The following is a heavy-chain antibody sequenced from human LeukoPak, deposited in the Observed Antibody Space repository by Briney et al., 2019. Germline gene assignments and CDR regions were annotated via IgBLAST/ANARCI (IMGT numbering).Heavy chain of an antibody. CDR2: ISSSGHST. CDR1: GFTFTDYA. D-gene: IGHD7-27*01. J-gene: IGHJ4*02. CDR3: AKDGGLWVSAHWGDS. Sequence: GGSLRLSCAASGFTFTDYAMSWVRQVPGKELEWVSTISSSGHSTYYTDSVKGRFTVSRDNSKNTLYLQMNSLRAEDTAVYYCAKDGGLWVSAHWGDSWGRGTLVTVSS. V-gene: IGHV3-23*01.